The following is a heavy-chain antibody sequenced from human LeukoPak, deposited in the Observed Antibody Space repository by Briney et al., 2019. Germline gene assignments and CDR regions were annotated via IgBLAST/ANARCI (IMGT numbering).Heavy chain of an antibody. J-gene: IGHJ4*02. Sequence: SETLSLTCTISGGSSSSYYWSWIRQPPGKGLEWIGYIYYSGSTNYNPSLKSQVTISVDTSKNQFSLKLSSVTAADTAVYYCARSYDILTGYYTLWDYWAQGTLVTVSS. CDR2: IYYSGST. CDR3: ARSYDILTGYYTLWDY. CDR1: GGSSSSYY. V-gene: IGHV4-59*01. D-gene: IGHD3-9*01.